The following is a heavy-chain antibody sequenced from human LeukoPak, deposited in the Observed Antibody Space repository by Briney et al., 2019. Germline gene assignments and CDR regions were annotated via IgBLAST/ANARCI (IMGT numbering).Heavy chain of an antibody. Sequence: GRSLRLSCAASGFTFSSYAMHWVRQAPGKGLEWVAVISYDGSNKYYADSVKGRFTISGDNSKNTLYLQMNSLRAEDTAVYYCAREKQQLVLDYWGQGTLVTVSS. V-gene: IGHV3-30*01. CDR3: AREKQQLVLDY. CDR1: GFTFSSYA. J-gene: IGHJ4*02. D-gene: IGHD6-13*01. CDR2: ISYDGSNK.